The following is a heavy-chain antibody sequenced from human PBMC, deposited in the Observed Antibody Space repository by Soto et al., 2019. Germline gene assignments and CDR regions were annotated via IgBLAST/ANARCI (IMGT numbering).Heavy chain of an antibody. D-gene: IGHD6-13*01. CDR3: ARASSSSSHDY. CDR1: GYTFTSYG. J-gene: IGHJ4*02. V-gene: IGHV1-18*01. Sequence: QVQLVQSGAEVKKPGASVKVSCKASGYTFTSYGISWVRQAPGQGLEWMGWISAYNGNTNYAQKLQSRATMTTDTSTSTAHMELRSLRSDDTAVYYCARASSSSSHDYWRQGTLVTVSS. CDR2: ISAYNGNT.